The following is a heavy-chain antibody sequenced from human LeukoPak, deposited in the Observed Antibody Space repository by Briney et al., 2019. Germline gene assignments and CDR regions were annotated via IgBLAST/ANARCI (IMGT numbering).Heavy chain of an antibody. CDR3: ARDACSSTICQAGGNWFDP. CDR1: GYTFTGYY. CDR2: INPSGGSR. J-gene: IGHJ5*02. Sequence: ASVKVSCKASGYTFTGYYMHWVRQAPGQGLEWMGTINPSGGSRSYAQKFQGRVTMTRDTSTSTVYMELSSLRSEDTAVYFCARDACSSTICQAGGNWFDPWGQGTLVTVSS. D-gene: IGHD2-2*01. V-gene: IGHV1-46*01.